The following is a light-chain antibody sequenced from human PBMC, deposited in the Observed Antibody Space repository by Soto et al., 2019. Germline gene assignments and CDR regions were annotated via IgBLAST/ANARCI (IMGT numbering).Light chain of an antibody. CDR2: EVS. J-gene: IGLJ1*01. CDR1: SSDVGGYNY. V-gene: IGLV2-14*01. Sequence: QSALTQPASVSGSPGQSITISCTGTSSDVGGYNYVSWYQQHPGKAPKLMIYEVSNRPSGVSNRFSGSKSGNTASLTISGLQAEDEADYYCSSYTSSSTGVFGNGTKLTVL. CDR3: SSYTSSSTGV.